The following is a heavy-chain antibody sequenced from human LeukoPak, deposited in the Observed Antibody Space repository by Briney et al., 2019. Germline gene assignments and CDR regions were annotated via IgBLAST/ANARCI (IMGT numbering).Heavy chain of an antibody. CDR2: ISSDGGST. CDR1: GFTFGSYA. D-gene: IGHD2-2*01. CDR3: VRSWGPYRSSTSCHDYYYGMDV. V-gene: IGHV3-64D*09. Sequence: GGSLRLSCSASGFTFGSYAMHWVRQAPGKGLEYVSAISSDGGSTYYADSVRGRFTISRDNSKNTLYLQMSSLRAEDTAVYYCVRSWGPYRSSTSCHDYYYGMDVWGQGTTVTVSS. J-gene: IGHJ6*02.